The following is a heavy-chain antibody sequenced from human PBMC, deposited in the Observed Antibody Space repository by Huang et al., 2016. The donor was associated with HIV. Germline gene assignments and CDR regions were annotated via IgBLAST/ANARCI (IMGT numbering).Heavy chain of an antibody. V-gene: IGHV4-34*01. J-gene: IGHJ6*03. CDR2: INHSEST. CDR1: GGSFRGYS. CDR3: ASGQGGYYYYYMDV. Sequence: QVQLQQWGAGLLRPSETLSLTCAVYGGSFRGYSGTWIRQPPGKGLGWIGEINHSESTNYNPSLKSRVTISVDTSRNQFSLTLTSVTAADTAVYYCASGQGGYYYYYMDVWGKGTTVTVSS.